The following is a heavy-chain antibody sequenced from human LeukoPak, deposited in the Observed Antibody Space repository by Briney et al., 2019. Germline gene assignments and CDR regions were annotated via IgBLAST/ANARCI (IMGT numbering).Heavy chain of an antibody. CDR2: ISGSGGST. J-gene: IGHJ4*02. D-gene: IGHD3-16*02. CDR1: GFTFSSYA. CDR3: AKLGSYYDYVWGSYRSAFSSYFDY. Sequence: PGGSLRLSCAASGFTFSSYAMSWVRQAPGKGLEWVSAISGSGGSTYYADSVKGRFTISRDNSKNTLYLQMNSLRAEDTAVYYCAKLGSYYDYVWGSYRSAFSSYFDYWGQGTLVTVSS. V-gene: IGHV3-23*01.